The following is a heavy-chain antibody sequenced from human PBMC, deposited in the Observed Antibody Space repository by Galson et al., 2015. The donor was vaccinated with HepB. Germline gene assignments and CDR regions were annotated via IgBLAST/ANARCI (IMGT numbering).Heavy chain of an antibody. Sequence: TLSLTCTVSGGSISSGDYYWSWIRQPPGKGLEWIGYIYYSGSTYYNPSLKSRVTISVDTSKNQFSLKLSSVTAADTAVYYCARDIVVVPAAPGGMDVWGQGTTVTVSS. CDR2: IYYSGST. CDR3: ARDIVVVPAAPGGMDV. V-gene: IGHV4-30-4*01. D-gene: IGHD2-2*01. CDR1: GGSISSGDYY. J-gene: IGHJ6*02.